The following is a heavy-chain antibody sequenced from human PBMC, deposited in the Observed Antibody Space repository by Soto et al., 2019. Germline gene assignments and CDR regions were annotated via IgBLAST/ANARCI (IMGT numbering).Heavy chain of an antibody. CDR1: GFTFSSYA. Sequence: EVQLLESGGGLVQPGGSLRLSCAASGFTFSSYAMSWVRQAPGKGLEWVSVISGSGDSKYYADSVKGRFTISRDNSKNPLYLQMNSLRVEDTAVYYCAKRAYGSDFDYWGQGTLVTVS. V-gene: IGHV3-23*01. D-gene: IGHD3-10*01. CDR2: ISGSGDSK. CDR3: AKRAYGSDFDY. J-gene: IGHJ4*02.